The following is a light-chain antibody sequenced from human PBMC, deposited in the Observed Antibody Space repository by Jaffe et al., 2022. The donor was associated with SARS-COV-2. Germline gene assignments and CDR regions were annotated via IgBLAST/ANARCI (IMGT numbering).Light chain of an antibody. CDR3: QQSFDALT. J-gene: IGKJ4*01. CDR1: QSINNY. CDR2: AAS. Sequence: DIQVTQSPSSLSASVGDRVTITCRTSQSINNYLSWYQQKPGKAPKVLIYAASTLQSGVPSRFSGSGSGTYFTLTISSLQPGDFATYFCQQSFDALTFGGGTRVEIK. V-gene: IGKV1-39*01.